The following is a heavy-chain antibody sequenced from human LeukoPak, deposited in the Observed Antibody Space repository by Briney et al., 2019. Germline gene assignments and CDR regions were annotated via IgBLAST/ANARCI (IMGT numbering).Heavy chain of an antibody. D-gene: IGHD2-2*01. CDR3: ARGGDWVVAPAAINDAFDI. J-gene: IGHJ3*02. CDR2: INPNSGGT. V-gene: IGHV1-2*02. Sequence: ASVKVSCKASGYTFTGYYMHWVRQAPGQGLEWMGWINPNSGGTNYAQKFQGRVTMTRDTSISTAYMELSRLRSDDTAVYYCARGGDWVVAPAAINDAFDIWGQGTMVTVSS. CDR1: GYTFTGYY.